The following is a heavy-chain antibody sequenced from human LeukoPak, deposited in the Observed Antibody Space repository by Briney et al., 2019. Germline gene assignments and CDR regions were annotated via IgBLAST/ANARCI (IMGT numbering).Heavy chain of an antibody. CDR3: ATGSFGVVKWANAFDI. V-gene: IGHV1-24*01. Sequence: GASVKVSCKASGYTFTGYYMHWVRQAPGKGLEWMGGFDPEDGETIYAQKFQGRVTMTEDTSTDTAYMELSSLRSEDTAVYYCATGSFGVVKWANAFDIWGQGTMVTVSS. CDR2: FDPEDGET. J-gene: IGHJ3*02. D-gene: IGHD3-3*01. CDR1: GYTFTGYY.